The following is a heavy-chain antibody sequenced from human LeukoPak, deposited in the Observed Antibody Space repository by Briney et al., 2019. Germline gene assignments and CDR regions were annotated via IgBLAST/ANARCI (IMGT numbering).Heavy chain of an antibody. CDR3: ARDPGYRGYDSNLDY. V-gene: IGHV1-18*01. D-gene: IGHD5-12*01. J-gene: IGHJ4*02. CDR2: ISAYNGNT. Sequence: ASVKVSCKASGYTFTSYGISWVRQAPGQGLEWMGWISAYNGNTNDAQKLQGRVTMTTDTSTSTAYMELRSLRSDDTAVYYCARDPGYRGYDSNLDYWGQGTLVTVSS. CDR1: GYTFTSYG.